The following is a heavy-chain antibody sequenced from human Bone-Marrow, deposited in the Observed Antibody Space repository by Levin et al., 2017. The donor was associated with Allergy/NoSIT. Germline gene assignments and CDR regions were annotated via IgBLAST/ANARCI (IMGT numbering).Heavy chain of an antibody. J-gene: IGHJ3*02. CDR3: VRQNGRGYSYGWDAFDN. D-gene: IGHD5-18*01. CDR2: ISPYNGVT. CDR1: GYTFTTNG. V-gene: IGHV1-18*01. Sequence: KRGESLKISCKTSGYTFTTNGISWVRQAPGQGLQWMGWISPYNGVTDYAQNFQGRVSLTTDTSTTTAYMELRSLRSDDTALYYCVRQNGRGYSYGWDAFDNWGQGTMVTVSS.